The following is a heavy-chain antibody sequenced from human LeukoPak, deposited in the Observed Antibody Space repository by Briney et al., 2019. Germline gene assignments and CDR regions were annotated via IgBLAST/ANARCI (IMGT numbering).Heavy chain of an antibody. CDR3: AKGPPVYGSGSYYLFDY. CDR1: GYTFTDYF. CDR2: INPNSGGT. D-gene: IGHD3-10*01. V-gene: IGHV1-2*04. J-gene: IGHJ4*02. Sequence: ASVTVTCKTSGYTFTDYFLHWLRQAPGQGLEWMGWINPNSGGTNYAQKFQGWVTMTRNTSISTAYMELSRLRSDDTAVYYCAKGPPVYGSGSYYLFDYWGQGTLVTVSS.